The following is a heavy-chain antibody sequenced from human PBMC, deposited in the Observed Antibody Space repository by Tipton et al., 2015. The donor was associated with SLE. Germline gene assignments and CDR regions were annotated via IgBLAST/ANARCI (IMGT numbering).Heavy chain of an antibody. V-gene: IGHV5-51*03. D-gene: IGHD2-8*02. CDR3: ATQNVQYCAGGVCGDF. CDR1: GYGFSTSW. CDR2: IYPHNSDT. J-gene: IGHJ4*02. Sequence: QLVQSGAEVKKPGESLKISCKGFGYGFSTSWIGWVRQMPGKGLEWMGNIYPHNSDTKYSPSFQGQVTISADKSISTTYLQWSSLKASDTAMYYCATQNVQYCAGGVCGDFWGQGTLVTVSS.